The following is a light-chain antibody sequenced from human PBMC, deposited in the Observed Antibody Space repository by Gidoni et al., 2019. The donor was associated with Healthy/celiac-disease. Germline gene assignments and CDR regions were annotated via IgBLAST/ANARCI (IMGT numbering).Light chain of an antibody. J-gene: IGKJ5*01. Sequence: DIQVTQAPSFLSASVGDRVTITCRASQGISSYLAWYQQTPGKAPKLLIYAASTLQSGVPSRFSGSGSGTEFTLTISSLQPEDFATYYCQQLNSYLPVTFGQGTRLEIK. CDR2: AAS. CDR3: QQLNSYLPVT. CDR1: QGISSY. V-gene: IGKV1-9*01.